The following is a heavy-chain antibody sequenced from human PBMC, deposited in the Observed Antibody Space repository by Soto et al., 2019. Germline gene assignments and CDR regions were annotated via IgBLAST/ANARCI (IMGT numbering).Heavy chain of an antibody. CDR1: GGSISSGGYS. D-gene: IGHD2-8*01. Sequence: QMQLQESGSGLVKPSQTLSLTCAVSGGSISSGGYSWSWIRQPPGKGLEWIGYIYHSGSTYYNPSLKRRVTISVDRSKNQFSLKLSSVTAADTAVYYCASAMVGSGQNNLRVDYWGQGTLVTVSS. V-gene: IGHV4-30-2*01. CDR3: ASAMVGSGQNNLRVDY. CDR2: IYHSGST. J-gene: IGHJ4*02.